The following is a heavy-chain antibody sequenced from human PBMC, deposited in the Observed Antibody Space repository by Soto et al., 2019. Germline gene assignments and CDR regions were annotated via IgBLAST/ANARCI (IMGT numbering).Heavy chain of an antibody. CDR3: ATGVTIFGVVIRSGYYYGMDV. J-gene: IGHJ6*02. Sequence: ASVKVSCKVSGYTLTELSMHWVRQAPGKGLEWMGGFDPEDGETIYAQKFQGRVTMTEDTSTDTAYMELSSLRSEDTAVYYCATGVTIFGVVIRSGYYYGMDVWGQGTTVTVSS. CDR2: FDPEDGET. CDR1: GYTLTELS. V-gene: IGHV1-24*01. D-gene: IGHD3-3*01.